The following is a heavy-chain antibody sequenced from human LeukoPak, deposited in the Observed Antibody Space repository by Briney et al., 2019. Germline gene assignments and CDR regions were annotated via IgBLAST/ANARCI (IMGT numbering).Heavy chain of an antibody. V-gene: IGHV3-21*01. CDR3: AREQARDTTFDYYGMDV. Sequence: KPGGSLRLSCAASGFTFSSYSMNWVRQAPGKGLEWVSSISSSSSYIYYADSVKGRFTISRDNAKNSLYLQMNSLRAEDTAVYYCAREQARDTTFDYYGMDVWGQGTTVTVSS. D-gene: IGHD3-16*01. CDR2: ISSSSSYI. CDR1: GFTFSSYS. J-gene: IGHJ6*02.